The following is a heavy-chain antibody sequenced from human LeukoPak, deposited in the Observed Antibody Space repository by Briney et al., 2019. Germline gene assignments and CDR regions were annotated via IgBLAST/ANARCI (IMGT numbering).Heavy chain of an antibody. CDR3: AREGYQLLTAFDY. J-gene: IGHJ4*02. CDR2: ISYDGSNK. D-gene: IGHD2-2*01. Sequence: GGSLRLSCAASGFTFSSYAMHWVRQAPGKGLEWVAVISYDGSNKYYADSVKGRFTISRDNSKNTLYLQVNSLRAEDTAVYYCAREGYQLLTAFDYWAREPWSPSPQ. V-gene: IGHV3-30-3*01. CDR1: GFTFSSYA.